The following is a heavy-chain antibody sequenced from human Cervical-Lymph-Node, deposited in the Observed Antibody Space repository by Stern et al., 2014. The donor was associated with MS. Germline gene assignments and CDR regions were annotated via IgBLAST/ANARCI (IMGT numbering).Heavy chain of an antibody. D-gene: IGHD2-15*01. CDR3: AREGYCDY. CDR2: IKQDGSEK. V-gene: IGHV3-7*01. CDR1: GFTFSRSW. Sequence: EVHLVESGGGLVQPGGSLRLSCAASGFTFSRSWMSWVRPAPGKGLEWVANIKQDGSEKNYVDSVKGRFTISRDNAKNSLYLQMNSLRAEDTAMYYCAREGYCDYWGHSTLVTVSS. J-gene: IGHJ4*01.